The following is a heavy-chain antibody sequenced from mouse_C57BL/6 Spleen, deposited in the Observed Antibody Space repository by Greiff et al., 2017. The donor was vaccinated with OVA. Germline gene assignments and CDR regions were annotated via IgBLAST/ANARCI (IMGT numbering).Heavy chain of an antibody. Sequence: EVMLVESGGGLVQPGGSLKLSCAASGFTFSDYYMYWVRQTPEKRLEWVAYISNGGGSTYYPDTVKGRFTISRDNAKNTLYLQMSRLKSEDTAMYYCARDYAMDYWGQGTSVTVSS. CDR2: ISNGGGST. V-gene: IGHV5-12*01. CDR3: ARDYAMDY. J-gene: IGHJ4*01. CDR1: GFTFSDYY.